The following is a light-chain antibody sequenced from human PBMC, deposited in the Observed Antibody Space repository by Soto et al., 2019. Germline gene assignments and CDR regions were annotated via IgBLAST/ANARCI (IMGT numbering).Light chain of an antibody. V-gene: IGKV3-15*01. CDR1: QSVGSD. CDR2: GAS. CDR3: QQYNNGPGT. J-gene: IGKJ1*01. Sequence: EVVMTQSPATLSLSPGERATLSCRASQSVGSDLASYQHKTGQAPRLLVYGASTRATGIPARFSGSGSGTEFTLTISSLRSEDLAVYYCQQYNNGPGTFGQGTKVEIK.